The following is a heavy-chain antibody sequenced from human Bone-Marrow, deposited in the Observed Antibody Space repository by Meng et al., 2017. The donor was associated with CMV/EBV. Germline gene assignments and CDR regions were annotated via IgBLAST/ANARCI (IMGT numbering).Heavy chain of an antibody. J-gene: IGHJ4*02. CDR1: GFPFASFP. Sequence: LSGAASGFPFASFPLTWVRRAPGKGLEWVSTITGSGGTTYYADSFKGRFIVSRDNSKDTLYLQMDSLRADDTAVYYCAKDQQLVPFDSWGPGTLVTVSS. CDR2: ITGSGGTT. CDR3: AKDQQLVPFDS. V-gene: IGHV3-23*01. D-gene: IGHD6-13*01.